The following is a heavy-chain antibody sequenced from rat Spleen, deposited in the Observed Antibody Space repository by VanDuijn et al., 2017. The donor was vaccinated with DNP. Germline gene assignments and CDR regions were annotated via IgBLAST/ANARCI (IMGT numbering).Heavy chain of an antibody. D-gene: IGHD5-1*01. V-gene: IGHV3-1*01. CDR3: ATALGDY. CDR2: ISYSGDT. Sequence: EVQLQESGPGLVKPSQSLSLTCSVTGYSLTTTYWGWIRKFPGNKMEWIGHISYSGDTTYNPSLESRISITSNTSKNRFFLQLNSVTTEDTATYYCATALGDYWGHGVLVTVSS. CDR1: GYSLTTTY. J-gene: IGHJ2*01.